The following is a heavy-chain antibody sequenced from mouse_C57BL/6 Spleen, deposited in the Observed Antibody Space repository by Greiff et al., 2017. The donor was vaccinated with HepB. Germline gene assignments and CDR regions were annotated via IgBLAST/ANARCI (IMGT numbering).Heavy chain of an antibody. D-gene: IGHD4-1*01. Sequence: EVKLMESGGGLVQPGGSLSLSCAASGFTFTDYYMSWVRQPPGKALEWLGFIRNKANGYTTEYSASVKGRFTISRDNSQSILYLQMNALRAEDSATYYCARYITGTRLAMDYWGQGTSVTVSS. J-gene: IGHJ4*01. CDR2: IRNKANGYTT. V-gene: IGHV7-3*01. CDR3: ARYITGTRLAMDY. CDR1: GFTFTDYY.